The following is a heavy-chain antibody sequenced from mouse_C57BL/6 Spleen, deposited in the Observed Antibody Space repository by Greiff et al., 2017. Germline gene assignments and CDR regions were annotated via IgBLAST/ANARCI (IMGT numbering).Heavy chain of an antibody. J-gene: IGHJ4*01. V-gene: IGHV5-4*01. CDR3: AREGGYYAMDY. CDR1: GFTFSSYA. Sequence: EVQLVESGGGLVKPGGSLKLSCAASGFTFSSYAMPWVRQTPEKRLEWVATISDGGSYTYYPDNVKGRFTISRDNAKNNLYLQMSHLKSEDTAMYYCAREGGYYAMDYWGQGTTVTVSS. CDR2: ISDGGSYT.